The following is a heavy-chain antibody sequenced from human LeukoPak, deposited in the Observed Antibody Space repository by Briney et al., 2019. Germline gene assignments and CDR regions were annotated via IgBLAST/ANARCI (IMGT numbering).Heavy chain of an antibody. Sequence: PGGSLRLSCAASGFTFTHAWMNWVRQAPGKGLEWVGCIKTDNAGGTTDYAAPVKGRFTISRDDSDSTLYLQMHSLKTEDTAIYYCTTIYMGATFDFWGQGALVAVSS. J-gene: IGHJ4*02. CDR2: IKTDNAGGTT. CDR3: TTIYMGATFDF. D-gene: IGHD1-26*01. CDR1: GFTFTHAW. V-gene: IGHV3-15*01.